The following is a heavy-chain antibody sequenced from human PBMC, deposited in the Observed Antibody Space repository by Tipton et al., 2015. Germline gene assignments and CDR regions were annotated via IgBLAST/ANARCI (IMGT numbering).Heavy chain of an antibody. CDR1: GGSVNSANYY. Sequence: GLVKPSETLSLTCTVSGGSVNSANYYWSWIRQPPGKGLEWIGYISYSGSTHYNPSFKSRVAISVDTSKNQFSLTLRSVTAADTAVYYCASVCISSSCYYWFDPWGQGTLVTVSS. CDR3: ASVCISSSCYYWFDP. CDR2: ISYSGST. J-gene: IGHJ5*02. V-gene: IGHV4-61*01. D-gene: IGHD2-2*01.